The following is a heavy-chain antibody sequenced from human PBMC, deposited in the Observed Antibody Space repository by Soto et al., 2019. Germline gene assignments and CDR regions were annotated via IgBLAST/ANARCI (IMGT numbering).Heavy chain of an antibody. D-gene: IGHD4-17*01. CDR2: ISGGAATI. Sequence: GESLKISCAASGFTFSSYAMRWVRQAPGRGLEWVSAISGGAATIYYADSVKGRFTVSRDNSKNTLYLQMNGLTDADTAVYYCAKAATVTSVYYMDVWGQGTTVTVSS. V-gene: IGHV3-23*01. J-gene: IGHJ6*03. CDR1: GFTFSSYA. CDR3: AKAATVTSVYYMDV.